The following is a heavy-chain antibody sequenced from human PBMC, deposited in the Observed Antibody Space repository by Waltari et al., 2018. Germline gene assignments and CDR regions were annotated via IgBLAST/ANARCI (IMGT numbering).Heavy chain of an antibody. V-gene: IGHV1-3*01. CDR1: GYTFTSYA. Sequence: VQLVQSGAAVKKPGASVKVSCKASGYTFTSYAMHWVRQAPGQRLEWMGWINAGNGNTKYSQKFQGRVTITRDTSASTAYMELSSLRSEDTAVYYCLIFIAVAGNNYWGQGTLVTVSS. J-gene: IGHJ4*02. CDR2: INAGNGNT. CDR3: LIFIAVAGNNY. D-gene: IGHD6-19*01.